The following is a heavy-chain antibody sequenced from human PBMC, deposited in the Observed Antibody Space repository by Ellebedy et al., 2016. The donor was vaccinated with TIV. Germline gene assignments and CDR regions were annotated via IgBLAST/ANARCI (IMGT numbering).Heavy chain of an antibody. V-gene: IGHV1-3*04. CDR2: INTGNDNT. J-gene: IGHJ6*02. Sequence: ASVKVSXKASRHSFTSYGIHWVRHAPGQSLEWMGWINTGNDNTKYSQKLQGRVTITRDYMELSGLMSEDTAVYYCATREWQDPMDVWGQGTTVTVPS. D-gene: IGHD3-3*01. CDR3: ATREWQDPMDV. CDR1: RHSFTSYG.